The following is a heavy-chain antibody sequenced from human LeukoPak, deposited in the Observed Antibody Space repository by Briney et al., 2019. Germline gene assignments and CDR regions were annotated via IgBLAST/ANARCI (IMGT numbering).Heavy chain of an antibody. D-gene: IGHD6-6*01. V-gene: IGHV3-74*01. J-gene: IGHJ4*02. CDR1: GFTFSSHR. Sequence: GGSLRLSCAASGFTFSSHRMYWVRQAPGKGLVWVSRISSDGSSIVYTDSVRGRFTISRDNAKNTLHLQMNSLRVEDTAVYYCAREGAALDYWGQGTLVSVSS. CDR2: ISSDGSSI. CDR3: AREGAALDY.